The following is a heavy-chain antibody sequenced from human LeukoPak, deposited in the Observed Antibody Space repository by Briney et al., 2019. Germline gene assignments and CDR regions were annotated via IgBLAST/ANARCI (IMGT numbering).Heavy chain of an antibody. Sequence: GGSLRLSCAASGFTFSDYWIHWVRQAPGKGLVWVSRINTDGSITNYADSVKGRFSISRDNAKNTLYLQMNSLRADDTAVYYCARGDGGPQNWFDPWGQGTLVTVSS. CDR3: ARGDGGPQNWFDP. D-gene: IGHD4-23*01. CDR2: INTDGSIT. V-gene: IGHV3-74*01. CDR1: GFTFSDYW. J-gene: IGHJ5*02.